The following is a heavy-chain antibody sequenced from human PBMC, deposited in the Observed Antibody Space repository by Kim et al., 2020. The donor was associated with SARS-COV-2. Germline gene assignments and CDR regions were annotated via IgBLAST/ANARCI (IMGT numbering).Heavy chain of an antibody. CDR1: GYTFTSYG. CDR3: ARDYGSGLTIDY. Sequence: ASVKVSCKASGYTFTSYGMSWVRPAPGQGLEWMGWISADNGNTNYAQKFQDRVTMTTDTSTSAAYMELRSLRSDDTAVYYCARDYGSGLTIDYWGQGTLVTVSS. V-gene: IGHV1-18*04. D-gene: IGHD6-19*01. CDR2: ISADNGNT. J-gene: IGHJ4*02.